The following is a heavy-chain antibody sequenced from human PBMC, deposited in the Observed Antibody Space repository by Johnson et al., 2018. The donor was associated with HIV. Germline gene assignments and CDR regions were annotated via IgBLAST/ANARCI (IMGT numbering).Heavy chain of an antibody. CDR3: ARDQIAAAGAFDI. CDR1: GFTVSSNY. J-gene: IGHJ3*02. CDR2: IYSGGST. Sequence: VESGGGLVQPGGSLRLSCAASGFTVSSNYMSWVRQAPGKGLEWVSVIYSGGSTYYADSVKGRFTLSRDNSKNTLYLQMNSLRAEDTAVYYCARDQIAAAGAFDIWGQGTMVTVSS. D-gene: IGHD6-13*01. V-gene: IGHV3-66*02.